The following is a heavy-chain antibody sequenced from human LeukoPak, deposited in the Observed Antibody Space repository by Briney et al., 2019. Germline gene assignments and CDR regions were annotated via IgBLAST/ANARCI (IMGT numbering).Heavy chain of an antibody. CDR3: AKVAVAGTILDY. CDR1: GFTFSRYG. CDR2: IWYDGSNK. Sequence: PGRSLRLSCAASGFTFSRYGMHWVRQAPGKGLEWVAVIWYDGSNKYYADSVKGRFTISRDNSKNTLYLQMNSLRAEDTAVYYCAKVAVAGTILDYWGQGTLVTVSS. D-gene: IGHD6-19*01. V-gene: IGHV3-33*06. J-gene: IGHJ4*02.